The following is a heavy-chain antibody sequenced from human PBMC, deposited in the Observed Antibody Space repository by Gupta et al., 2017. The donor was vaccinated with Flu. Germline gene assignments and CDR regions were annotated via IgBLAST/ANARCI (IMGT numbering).Heavy chain of an antibody. Sequence: EVQMVESGGGLVQPGRSLRLSCAASGFIIDDYAMHWVRQVPGKGLEWVSGISWDSGTIGYADSVKGRFTISRDNAKNSLYLQMNSLRAEDAAFYYCAKYQFGDLEAFDIWGQGTMVIVSS. J-gene: IGHJ3*02. CDR3: AKYQFGDLEAFDI. CDR2: ISWDSGTI. V-gene: IGHV3-9*01. CDR1: GFIIDDYA. D-gene: IGHD2-21*01.